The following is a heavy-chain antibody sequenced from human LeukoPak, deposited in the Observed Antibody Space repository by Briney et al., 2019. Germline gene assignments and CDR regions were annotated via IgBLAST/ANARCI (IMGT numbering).Heavy chain of an antibody. CDR1: GFTFSSYG. CDR2: ISGSGGST. Sequence: GGSLRLSCAASGFTFSSYGTSWVRQAPGKGLEWVSAISGSGGSTYYADSVKGRFTVSRDNSKNTLYLQMNSLRAEDTAVYYCAKMRGITGALDYWGQGTLVTVSS. CDR3: AKMRGITGALDY. V-gene: IGHV3-23*01. D-gene: IGHD1-20*01. J-gene: IGHJ4*02.